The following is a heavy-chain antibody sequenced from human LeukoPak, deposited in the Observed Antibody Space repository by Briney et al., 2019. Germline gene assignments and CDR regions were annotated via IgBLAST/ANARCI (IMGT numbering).Heavy chain of an antibody. CDR2: ISGSGGST. CDR3: AKSGRPYHDYVWGSYRYI. D-gene: IGHD3-16*02. J-gene: IGHJ4*02. V-gene: IGHV3-23*01. Sequence: GGSLRLSCAASGFTFSSYAMSWVRQAPGKGLEWVSAISGSGGSTYYADSVKGRFTISRDNSKNTLYLQMNSLRAEDTAVYYCAKSGRPYHDYVWGSYRYIWGQGTLVTVSS. CDR1: GFTFSSYA.